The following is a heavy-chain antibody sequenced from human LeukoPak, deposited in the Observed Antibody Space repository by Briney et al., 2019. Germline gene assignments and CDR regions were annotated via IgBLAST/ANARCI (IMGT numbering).Heavy chain of an antibody. J-gene: IGHJ4*02. D-gene: IGHD4-11*01. CDR1: GFTVDSNY. CDR3: ARATAVEGDYFDY. CDR2: IYTGGNT. V-gene: IGHV3-53*01. Sequence: GGSLRLSCAASGFTVDSNYLSWARQAPGKGLEWVSTIYTGGNTYYAASVKGRFTISRDFSKNTVFLHMNSLRAEDTAMYYCARATAVEGDYFDYWGQGTLVTVSS.